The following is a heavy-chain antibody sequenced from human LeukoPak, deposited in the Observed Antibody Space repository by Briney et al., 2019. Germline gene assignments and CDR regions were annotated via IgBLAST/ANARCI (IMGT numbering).Heavy chain of an antibody. CDR1: GFSLSSYA. V-gene: IGHV3-30*04. CDR3: ATDGSSSSAYLPY. D-gene: IGHD6-6*01. Sequence: PGGSLRLSCAASGFSLSSYAMHWVRQAPGKGLEWVTTISYDGSIKYYADSVKGRFTISRDSSRNTLSLQMDSLRADDTAVYYCATDGSSSSAYLPYWGQGTLVTVSS. J-gene: IGHJ4*02. CDR2: ISYDGSIK.